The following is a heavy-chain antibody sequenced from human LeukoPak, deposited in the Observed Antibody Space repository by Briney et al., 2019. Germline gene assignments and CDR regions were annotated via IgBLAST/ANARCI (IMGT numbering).Heavy chain of an antibody. V-gene: IGHV4-39*07. CDR1: GGSISSYY. Sequence: PSETLSLTCTVSGGSISSYYWGWIRQPPGKGLEWIGSISYSGSTYYSSSLKSRVTISVDMSKNQFSLKLTSVTAADTAVYYCARGSTVTTVWLDPWGQGTLVTVSS. CDR3: ARGSTVTTVWLDP. J-gene: IGHJ5*02. D-gene: IGHD4-17*01. CDR2: ISYSGST.